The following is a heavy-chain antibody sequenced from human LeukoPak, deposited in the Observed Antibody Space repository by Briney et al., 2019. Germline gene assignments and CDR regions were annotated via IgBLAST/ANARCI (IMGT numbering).Heavy chain of an antibody. D-gene: IGHD3/OR15-3a*01. Sequence: ASVKVSCTASGGTFISYAISWVRQAPGQGLEWMGWINPNSGGTNYVQKFQGRVTITRDTSISTAYMELRRLRSDDTAVYYCVRDLLDWDPPSWGQGTLVTISS. CDR1: GGTFISYA. V-gene: IGHV1-2*02. CDR2: INPNSGGT. J-gene: IGHJ4*02. CDR3: VRDLLDWDPPS.